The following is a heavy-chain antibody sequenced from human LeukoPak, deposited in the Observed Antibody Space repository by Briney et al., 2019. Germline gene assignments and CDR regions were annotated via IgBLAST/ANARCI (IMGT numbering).Heavy chain of an antibody. D-gene: IGHD2-2*01. J-gene: IGHJ4*02. Sequence: SETLSLTCAVYGGSFSGYYWSWIRQPPGKGLEWIGEINHSGSTNYNPSLKSRVTISVDTSKNQFSLTLSSVTAADTAVYYCARGLADCSSTSCYLSPFDYWGQGTLVTVSS. CDR1: GGSFSGYY. CDR3: ARGLADCSSTSCYLSPFDY. CDR2: INHSGST. V-gene: IGHV4-34*01.